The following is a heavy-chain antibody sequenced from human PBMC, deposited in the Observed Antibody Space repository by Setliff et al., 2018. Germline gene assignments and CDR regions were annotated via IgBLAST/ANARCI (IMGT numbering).Heavy chain of an antibody. CDR2: IYIGGSA. Sequence: KPSETLSLTCTVSGGSISSYYWSWIRQPAGKGLEWIGHIYIGGSANYNPSLKSRVTMSIDTSKNQFSLKLNSVTAADTAVYYCTRNFLGWLARFWGRGTLVTVSS. CDR1: GGSISSYY. V-gene: IGHV4-4*07. CDR3: TRNFLGWLARF. D-gene: IGHD6-19*01. J-gene: IGHJ4*02.